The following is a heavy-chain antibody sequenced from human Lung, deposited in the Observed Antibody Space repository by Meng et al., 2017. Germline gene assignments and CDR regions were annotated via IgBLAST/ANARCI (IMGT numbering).Heavy chain of an antibody. CDR1: GGSFSDYY. J-gene: IGHJ4*02. Sequence: QVRLPQWGAGLLKPSETLPLTRVVSGGSFSDYYWSWIRQPPGKGLEWIGEINHSGSTNYNPSLESRATISVDTSQNNLSLKLSSVTAADSAVYYCARGPTTMAHDFDYWGQGTLVTVSS. CDR3: ARGPTTMAHDFDY. CDR2: INHSGST. V-gene: IGHV4-34*01. D-gene: IGHD4-11*01.